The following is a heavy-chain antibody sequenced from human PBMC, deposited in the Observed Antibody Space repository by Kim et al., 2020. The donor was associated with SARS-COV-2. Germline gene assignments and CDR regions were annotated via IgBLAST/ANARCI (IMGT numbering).Heavy chain of an antibody. D-gene: IGHD6-13*01. CDR1: GGTFSSYT. CDR3: ARDRGEIAAAGTFPDWFDP. CDR2: IIPILGIA. J-gene: IGHJ5*02. Sequence: SVKVSCKASGGTFSSYTISWVRQAPGQGLEWMGRIIPILGIANYAQKFQGRVTITADKSTSTAYMELSSLRSEDTAVYYCARDRGEIAAAGTFPDWFDPWGPGTLVTVSS. V-gene: IGHV1-69*04.